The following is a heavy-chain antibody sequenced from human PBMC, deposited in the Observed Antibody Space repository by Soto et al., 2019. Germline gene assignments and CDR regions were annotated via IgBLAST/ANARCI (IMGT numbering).Heavy chain of an antibody. CDR2: ISYDGSNK. J-gene: IGHJ4*02. V-gene: IGHV3-30*18. D-gene: IGHD3-22*01. Sequence: GGSLRLSCAASGFTFSSYGMHWVRQAPGKGLEWVAVISYDGSNKYYADSVKGRFTISRDNSKNTLYLQMNSLRAEDTAVYYCAKEGDYYDSSGYYYAYFDYWGQGTLVTVSS. CDR3: AKEGDYYDSSGYYYAYFDY. CDR1: GFTFSSYG.